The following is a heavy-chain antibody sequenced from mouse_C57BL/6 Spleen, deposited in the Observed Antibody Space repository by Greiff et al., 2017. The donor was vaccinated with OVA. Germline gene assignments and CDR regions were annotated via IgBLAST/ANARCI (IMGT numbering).Heavy chain of an antibody. CDR3: AREGSAMDY. V-gene: IGHV5-17*01. Sequence: EVKVVESGGGLVKPGGSLKLSCAASGFPFRDYGLPWVRQAPEQGLEWVAYLSSGSSTIYYADTVKGRFTISRDNAKNTLFLQMTSLRSEDTAMYYCAREGSAMDYWGQGTSVTVSS. CDR2: LSSGSSTI. CDR1: GFPFRDYG. J-gene: IGHJ4*01.